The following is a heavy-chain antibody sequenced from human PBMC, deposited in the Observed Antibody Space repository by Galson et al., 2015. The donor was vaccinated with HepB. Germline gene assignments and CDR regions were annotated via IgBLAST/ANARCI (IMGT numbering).Heavy chain of an antibody. CDR3: ARGALVAVVDATQNNWFDP. CDR1: GYTFSTYS. D-gene: IGHD2-15*01. CDR2: INAYSRNT. V-gene: IGHV1-18*01. Sequence: SVKVSCKASGYTFSTYSITWVRQAPGQGLEWMGWINAYSRNTNYARQLQGRVTMTTDTSTSTAYMELRSLRSDDTALYYCARGALVAVVDATQNNWFDPWGQGTLVTVSS. J-gene: IGHJ5*02.